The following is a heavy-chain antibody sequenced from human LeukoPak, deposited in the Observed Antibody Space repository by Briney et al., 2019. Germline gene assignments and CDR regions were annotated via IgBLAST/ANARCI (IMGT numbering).Heavy chain of an antibody. Sequence: ASVKVSCKASGYTFTGHYMHWVRQAPGQGLEWVGWISPNGGGTSYAQKFQDRVTMTRDTSISTAYMELSRLRSDDTAVYFCASPYGDYTDYFFDYWGQGILVTVSS. CDR1: GYTFTGHY. CDR3: ASPYGDYTDYFFDY. J-gene: IGHJ4*02. V-gene: IGHV1-2*02. D-gene: IGHD4-17*01. CDR2: ISPNGGGT.